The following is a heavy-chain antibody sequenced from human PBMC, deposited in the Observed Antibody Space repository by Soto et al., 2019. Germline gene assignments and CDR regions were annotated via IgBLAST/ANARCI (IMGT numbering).Heavy chain of an antibody. V-gene: IGHV1-18*01. CDR1: GYTFTSYG. D-gene: IGHD2-2*01. CDR3: ARGLGYCSSTSCYGFYYYYGMDV. Sequence: GASVKVSCKASGYTFTSYGISWVRQAPGQGLEWMGWISAYNGNTNYAQKLQGRVTMTTDTSTSTAYMELRSLRSDDTAVYYCARGLGYCSSTSCYGFYYYYGMDVWGQGTTVTVSS. CDR2: ISAYNGNT. J-gene: IGHJ6*02.